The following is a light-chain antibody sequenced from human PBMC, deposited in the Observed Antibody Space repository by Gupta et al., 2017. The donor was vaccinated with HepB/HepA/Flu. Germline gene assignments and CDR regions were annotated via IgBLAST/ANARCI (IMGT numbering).Light chain of an antibody. Sequence: DIEMTQSPDSLAASLGDRVTINCKSSQSVFYSLNINNYLVWYQQKPGQPPKLLINWASSRECGVPDRFSGSGSGTDFTLTISSLQADDVAIYYCQQHDSDPRTFGPGTQVEIK. V-gene: IGKV4-1*01. CDR1: QSVFYSLNINNY. CDR2: WAS. J-gene: IGKJ3*01. CDR3: QQHDSDPRT.